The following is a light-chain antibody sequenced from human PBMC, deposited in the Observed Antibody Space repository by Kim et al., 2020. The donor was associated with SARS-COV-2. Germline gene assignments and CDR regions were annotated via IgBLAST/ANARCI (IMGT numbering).Light chain of an antibody. CDR2: QHT. V-gene: IGLV3-1*01. CDR1: KLGDRY. J-gene: IGLJ2*01. Sequence: SYELTQPPSVSVSPGQTASITCPGDKLGDRYACWYQQRPGQSPLLLIYQHTKRPSGIPERFSGSTSGNTATLTISGTQAMDEADYYCQAWDSSTAVFGGGTQLTVL. CDR3: QAWDSSTAV.